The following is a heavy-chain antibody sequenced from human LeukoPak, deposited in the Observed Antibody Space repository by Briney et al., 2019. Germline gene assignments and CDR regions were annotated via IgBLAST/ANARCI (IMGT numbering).Heavy chain of an antibody. D-gene: IGHD4-11*01. CDR3: ARAYSTYHMDV. CDR2: INPNSGGT. V-gene: IGHV1-2*02. Sequence: ASVTVSCKASGYTFTDYYTHWVRQAPGQGPEWMGWINPNSGGTNYAQKFQGRVTMTRDMSTSTVYMELSSLRSEDTAVYYCARAYSTYHMDVWGKGTTVTVSS. CDR1: GYTFTDYY. J-gene: IGHJ6*03.